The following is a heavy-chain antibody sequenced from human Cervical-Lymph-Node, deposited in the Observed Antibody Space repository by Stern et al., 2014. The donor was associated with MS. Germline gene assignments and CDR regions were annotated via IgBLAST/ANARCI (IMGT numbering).Heavy chain of an antibody. CDR3: ARNLSPSCRCRGMDV. J-gene: IGHJ6*02. Sequence: EVQLVESGGGLVKPGGSLRLSCAASGFTFSGYSMNWVRQAPGKGLEWVSSMSSGRDYIYYAESVKGRFTVSRDNAKNSMYRQMTSLRAEDTAVYYCARNLSPSCRCRGMDVWGQGTTVPVSS. D-gene: IGHD2-2*01. CDR1: GFTFSGYS. CDR2: MSSGRDYI. V-gene: IGHV3-21*01.